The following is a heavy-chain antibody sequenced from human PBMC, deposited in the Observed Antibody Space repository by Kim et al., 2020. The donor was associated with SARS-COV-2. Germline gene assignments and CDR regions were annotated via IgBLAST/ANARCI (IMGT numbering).Heavy chain of an antibody. D-gene: IGHD3-22*01. V-gene: IGHV1-46*01. Sequence: ASVKVSCKASGYTFTSYYMHWVRQAPGQGLEWMGIINPSGGSTSYAQKFQGRVTMTRDTSTSTVHMELSSLRSEDTAVYYCARELSYYDSSCYYYFDYWGQGTLVTVSS. CDR3: ARELSYYDSSCYYYFDY. CDR1: GYTFTSYY. CDR2: INPSGGST. J-gene: IGHJ4*02.